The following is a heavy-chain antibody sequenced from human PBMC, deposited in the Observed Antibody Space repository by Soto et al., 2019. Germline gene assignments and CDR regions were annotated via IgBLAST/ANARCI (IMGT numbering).Heavy chain of an antibody. CDR2: ISGSGGST. CDR3: AKDITMIVVVNAVDY. Sequence: GGSLRLSCAASGFTFSSYAMSWVRQAPGKGLEWVSAISGSGGSTYYADSVKGRFTISRDNSKNTLYLQMNSLRAEDTAVYYCAKDITMIVVVNAVDYWGQGTLVTVSS. V-gene: IGHV3-23*01. CDR1: GFTFSSYA. J-gene: IGHJ4*02. D-gene: IGHD3-22*01.